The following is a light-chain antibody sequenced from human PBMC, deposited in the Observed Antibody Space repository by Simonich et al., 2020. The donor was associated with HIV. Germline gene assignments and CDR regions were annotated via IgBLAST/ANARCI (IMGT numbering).Light chain of an antibody. CDR3: QQYNSYYT. CDR2: GAS. V-gene: IGKV3-15*01. Sequence: EIVMTQSPATLSVSPGERAILSCRASQSVSSNLAWYQQKPGQAPRLLIYGASTRATGIPARFSGSGSGTEFILTISSLQPDDFATYYCQQYNSYYTFGQGTKLEIK. CDR1: QSVSSN. J-gene: IGKJ2*01.